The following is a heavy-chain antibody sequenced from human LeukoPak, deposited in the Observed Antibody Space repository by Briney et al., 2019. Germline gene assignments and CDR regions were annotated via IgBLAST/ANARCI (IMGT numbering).Heavy chain of an antibody. V-gene: IGHV3-21*04. CDR3: AKIVVAAGIFAGGYFDY. CDR2: ISSSSSYI. CDR1: GFTFSSYS. Sequence: PGGSLRLSCAASGFTFSSYSMNWVRQAPGKGLEWVSSISSSSSYIYYADSVKGRFTISRDNAKNSLYLQMNSLRAEDTAVYYCAKIVVAAGIFAGGYFDYWGQGTLVTVSS. D-gene: IGHD6-13*01. J-gene: IGHJ4*02.